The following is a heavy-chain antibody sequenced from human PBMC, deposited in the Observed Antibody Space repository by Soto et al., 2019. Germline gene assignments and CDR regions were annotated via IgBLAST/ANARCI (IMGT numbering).Heavy chain of an antibody. CDR3: ASWLEREHAYDI. Sequence: DVQLVASGGGLIQPGGSLRLSCAALGLTVRGKKYITWVRLAPGKGLEWVSALYDVDGTYYADSAKGRFTISRDNSNNIIYLQMNSLGPDDTAVYYCASWLEREHAYDIWGLGTMVTVSS. CDR2: LYDVDGT. D-gene: IGHD1-1*01. CDR1: GLTVRGKKY. V-gene: IGHV3-53*01. J-gene: IGHJ3*02.